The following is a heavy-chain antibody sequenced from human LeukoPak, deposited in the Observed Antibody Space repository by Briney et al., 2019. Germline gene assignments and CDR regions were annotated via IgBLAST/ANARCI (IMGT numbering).Heavy chain of an antibody. CDR3: ARDTSFYYDILTGYQIFPDAFDI. Sequence: GESLKISCKGSGYSFTSYWIGWVRQMPGKGLEWMGIIYPGDSDTRYSPSFQGQVAISADKSISTAYLQWSSLKASDTAMYYCARDTSFYYDILTGYQIFPDAFDIWGQGTMVTVSS. V-gene: IGHV5-51*01. CDR2: IYPGDSDT. CDR1: GYSFTSYW. D-gene: IGHD3-9*01. J-gene: IGHJ3*02.